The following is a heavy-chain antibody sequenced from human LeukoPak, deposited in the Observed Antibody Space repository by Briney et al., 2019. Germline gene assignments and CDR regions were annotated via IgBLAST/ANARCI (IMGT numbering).Heavy chain of an antibody. V-gene: IGHV4-39*01. CDR2: IYYSGST. CDR3: ARSSGPDYYGLDV. CDR1: DASFSSTNYW. D-gene: IGHD6-19*01. Sequence: SETLSLTCTVFDASFSSTNYWWVWIRQPPGKGLECIGSIYYSGSTNINPSLKSRVTLFIDMSTKRFSLRLASMTAADTAVFYCARSSGPDYYGLDVWGQGTTVTVSS. J-gene: IGHJ6*02.